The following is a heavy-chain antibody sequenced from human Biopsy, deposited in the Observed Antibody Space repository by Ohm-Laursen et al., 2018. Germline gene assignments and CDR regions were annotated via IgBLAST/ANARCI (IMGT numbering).Heavy chain of an antibody. CDR2: VNPNNGDK. V-gene: IGHV1-2*07. Sequence: ASVKVSCKASGYTFIDYYIHWVRQAPGQGLEWMGWVNPNNGDKKFAPGFQGRLTMTRDKSISTAYMELIRLRSDDTAAYYCARGPLGPLLEWLLFQTSIDVWGQGTTVTVSS. CDR1: GYTFIDYY. D-gene: IGHD3-3*01. J-gene: IGHJ6*02. CDR3: ARGPLGPLLEWLLFQTSIDV.